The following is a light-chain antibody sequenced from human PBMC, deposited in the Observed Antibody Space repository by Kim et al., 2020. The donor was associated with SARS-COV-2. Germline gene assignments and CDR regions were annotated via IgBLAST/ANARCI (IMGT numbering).Light chain of an antibody. J-gene: IGLJ1*01. CDR2: QDD. CDR1: NLGDKY. V-gene: IGLV3-1*01. Sequence: SYELTQPPSVSVSPGQTASITCSGENLGDKYAAWYQQRPGQAPVLVIHQDDKRPSGIPERFSGSNSGNTATLTISGTQATDEADYYCQAWDNSAYVFGAGTKAPS. CDR3: QAWDNSAYV.